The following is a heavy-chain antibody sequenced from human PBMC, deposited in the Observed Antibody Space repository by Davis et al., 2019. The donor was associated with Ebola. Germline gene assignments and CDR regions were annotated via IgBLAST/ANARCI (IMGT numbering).Heavy chain of an antibody. D-gene: IGHD3-16*01. CDR3: ARDQGGLDY. J-gene: IGHJ4*02. CDR1: GYTFTGYD. Sequence: ASVKVSCKASGYTFTGYDMHWVRQAPGQGLEWMGRINPKSGGTYYAQKFQGRVTMTRDTSITSLYMELSGLTSDDTAPYYCARDQGGLDYWGQGTLVTVSS. V-gene: IGHV1-2*06. CDR2: INPKSGGT.